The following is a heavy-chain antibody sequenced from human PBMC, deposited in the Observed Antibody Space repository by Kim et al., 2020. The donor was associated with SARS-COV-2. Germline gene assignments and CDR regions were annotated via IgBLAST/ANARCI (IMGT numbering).Heavy chain of an antibody. CDR1: GGTFSSYA. CDR3: ATIYCSGGSCPYSYSYGMD. D-gene: IGHD2-15*01. Sequence: SVKVSCKASGGTFSSYAISWVRQAPGQGLEWMGRIIPILGIANYAQKFQGRVTITADKSTSTAYMELSSLRSADTAVYYCATIYCSGGSCPYSYSYGMD. J-gene: IGHJ6*01. CDR2: IIPILGIA. V-gene: IGHV1-69*04.